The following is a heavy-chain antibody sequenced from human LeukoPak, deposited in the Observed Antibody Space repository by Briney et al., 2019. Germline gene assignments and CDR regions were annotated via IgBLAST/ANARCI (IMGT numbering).Heavy chain of an antibody. J-gene: IGHJ4*02. Sequence: GGSLRLSCTASGFAFSFFAMSWLRQPPGKGLEWVSSMSGSGGSTYYADSVKGRFTISRDNSKNTLYLQMNNLRAEDTALYYCAKNQGQWLVPVDYWGQGTLVTVSS. V-gene: IGHV3-23*01. CDR1: GFAFSFFA. CDR3: AKNQGQWLVPVDY. D-gene: IGHD6-19*01. CDR2: MSGSGGST.